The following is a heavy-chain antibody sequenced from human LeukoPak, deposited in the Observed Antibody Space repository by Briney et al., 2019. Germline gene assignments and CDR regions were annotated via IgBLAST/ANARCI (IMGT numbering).Heavy chain of an antibody. J-gene: IGHJ4*02. Sequence: SQTLSLTCAISGDSVSSNRVAWNWIRQSPSRGPEWLGRTYYRSKWYSDYAVSVKSRIIINPDTSKNQFSLQLNSVTPEDTAVYYCARDDIVSTVLFDYWGQGTLVTVSS. CDR3: ARDDIVSTVLFDY. V-gene: IGHV6-1*01. CDR1: GDSVSSNRVA. CDR2: TYYRSKWYS. D-gene: IGHD5/OR15-5a*01.